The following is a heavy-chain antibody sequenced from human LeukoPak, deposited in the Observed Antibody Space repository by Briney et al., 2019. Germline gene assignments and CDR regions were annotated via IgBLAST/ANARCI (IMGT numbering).Heavy chain of an antibody. CDR1: GYTFTSYY. D-gene: IGHD4-23*01. V-gene: IGHV1-46*01. CDR3: ARGDYGGLVFDY. CDR2: INPSGGST. Sequence: ASVKVSCKASGYTFTSYYMHWVRQAPGQGLEWMGIINPSGGSTSYAQKFQGRVTITRDTSASTAYMELSSLRSEDTAVYYCARGDYGGLVFDYWGQGTLVTVSS. J-gene: IGHJ4*02.